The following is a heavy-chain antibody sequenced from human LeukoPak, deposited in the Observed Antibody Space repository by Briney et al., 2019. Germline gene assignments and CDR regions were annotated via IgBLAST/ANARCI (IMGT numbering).Heavy chain of an antibody. CDR3: AGLPPMVRGVIPD. D-gene: IGHD3-10*01. J-gene: IGHJ4*02. CDR1: GFTFSSYA. Sequence: GGSLRLSCAASGFTFSSYAMHWVRQAPGKGLEWVAVISYDGSNKYYADSVKGRFTISRDNSKNTLYLQMNSLRAEDTAVYYCAGLPPMVRGVIPDWGQGTLVTVSS. CDR2: ISYDGSNK. V-gene: IGHV3-30*04.